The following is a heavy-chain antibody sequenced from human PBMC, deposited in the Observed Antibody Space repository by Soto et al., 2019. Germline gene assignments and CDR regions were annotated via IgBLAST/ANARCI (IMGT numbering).Heavy chain of an antibody. CDR1: GSSINSYGHF. D-gene: IGHD2-8*02. CDR3: SRGSDSTGYSLDP. CDR2: IYANGST. Sequence: PSETLSLTCTVSGSSINSYGHFWSWVRQFPGKGVEWIGNIYANGSTYYLPSLKSRLTMSVETSKRQFSLKLKPVTSADTAVYFCSRGSDSTGYSLDPWGRGTPVTSPQ. J-gene: IGHJ5*02. V-gene: IGHV4-31*03.